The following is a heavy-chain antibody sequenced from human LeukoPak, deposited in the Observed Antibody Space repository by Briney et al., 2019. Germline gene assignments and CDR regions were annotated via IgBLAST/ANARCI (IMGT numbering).Heavy chain of an antibody. Sequence: ASVTVSFAASGYTFTSYYMHWVRQAPGQGLEWMGIINPSGGSTSYAQKFQGRVTMTRDTSTSTVYMELSSLRSEDTAVYYCARGFRELWLVYWGQGTLVTVSS. CDR1: GYTFTSYY. CDR2: INPSGGST. CDR3: ARGFRELWLVY. J-gene: IGHJ4*02. D-gene: IGHD5-18*01. V-gene: IGHV1-46*01.